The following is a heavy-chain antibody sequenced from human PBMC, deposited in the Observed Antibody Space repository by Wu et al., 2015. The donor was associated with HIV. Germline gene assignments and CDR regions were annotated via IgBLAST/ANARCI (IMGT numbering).Heavy chain of an antibody. V-gene: IGHV1-18*01. CDR3: ARRGLEGSVTALPLTT. Sequence: QVQVVQSGAEVKEPGASVKVSCKASGYTFTRYGISWVRQAPGQGLEWMGWISAYNGNTNYAQSFQGRVTLTTDTSTNTAYMELRSLRSDDTAVYYCARRGLEGSVTALPLTTWGQGTLVIVSS. CDR2: ISAYNGNT. CDR1: GYTFTRYG. J-gene: IGHJ1*01. D-gene: IGHD4-17*01.